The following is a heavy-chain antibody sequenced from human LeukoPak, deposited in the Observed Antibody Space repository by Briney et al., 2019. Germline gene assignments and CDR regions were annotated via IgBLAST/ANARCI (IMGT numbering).Heavy chain of an antibody. J-gene: IGHJ4*02. Sequence: GGSLRLSCAASGFTFRDHYMSWIRQAPGKGLEWVSYISSSSSNIFYADSVKGRFTISRDNAKNSLYLQMNSLRDEDTAVYCCARSRSYFDYWGQGTLVTVSS. CDR2: ISSSSSNI. CDR3: ARSRSYFDY. CDR1: GFTFRDHY. V-gene: IGHV3-11*04.